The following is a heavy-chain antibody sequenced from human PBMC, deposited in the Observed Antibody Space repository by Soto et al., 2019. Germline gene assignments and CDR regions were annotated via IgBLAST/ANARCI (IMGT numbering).Heavy chain of an antibody. D-gene: IGHD6-13*01. CDR1: GFTFSDYY. Sequence: GGSLRLSCAASGFTFSDYYMSWIRQAPGKGLEWLSYISSSSSYINYADSVKGRFTISRDNAKNSLYLQMSRLRAEDTAVYYCVIEVPGSSSWYVDSWGQGTLVTVSS. V-gene: IGHV3-11*05. J-gene: IGHJ4*02. CDR2: ISSSSSYI. CDR3: VIEVPGSSSWYVDS.